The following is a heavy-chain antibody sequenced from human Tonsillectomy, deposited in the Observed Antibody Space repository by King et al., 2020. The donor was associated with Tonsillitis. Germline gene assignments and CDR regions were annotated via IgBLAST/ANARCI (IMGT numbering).Heavy chain of an antibody. CDR3: ARDKSAYYYDNNDKGWFNP. CDR1: GFSFEDYD. V-gene: IGHV3-9*01. Sequence: VQLVESGGAVVQPGRSLRLSCAASGFSFEDYDMHWVRPAPGKGLEWVSTIDWKSSNIAYAASVKGRFTVSRDNAKNSLFLQMNSLRPDDTALYYCARDKSAYYYDNNDKGWFNPWGQGTLVTVSS. J-gene: IGHJ5*02. CDR2: IDWKSSNI. D-gene: IGHD3-22*01.